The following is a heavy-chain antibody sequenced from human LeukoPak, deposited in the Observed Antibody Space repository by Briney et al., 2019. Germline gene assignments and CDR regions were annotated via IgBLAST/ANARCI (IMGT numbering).Heavy chain of an antibody. V-gene: IGHV3-30-3*01. CDR3: AKGPPSRYSSSWYALWY. Sequence: GGSLRLSGAASGFTFSSYAMHGVRQAPGKGLEWGAVISYDGSNKYYADSVKGRFTISRDNSKNTLYLQMNSLRAEDTAVYYCAKGPPSRYSSSWYALWYWGQGTLVTVSS. D-gene: IGHD6-13*01. J-gene: IGHJ4*02. CDR1: GFTFSSYA. CDR2: ISYDGSNK.